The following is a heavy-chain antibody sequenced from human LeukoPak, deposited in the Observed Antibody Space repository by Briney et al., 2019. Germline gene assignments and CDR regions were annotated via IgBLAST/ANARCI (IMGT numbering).Heavy chain of an antibody. Sequence: PGGSLRLSCAASGFTFSSYAMSWVRQAPGKGLEWVSAISGSGGSTYYADSVKGRFTISRDNSKNTLYLQMNSLRAEDTAVYYCARNVPIVVVPAAIPLFDPWGQGTLVTVSS. CDR3: ARNVPIVVVPAAIPLFDP. V-gene: IGHV3-23*01. D-gene: IGHD2-2*01. CDR1: GFTFSSYA. J-gene: IGHJ5*02. CDR2: ISGSGGST.